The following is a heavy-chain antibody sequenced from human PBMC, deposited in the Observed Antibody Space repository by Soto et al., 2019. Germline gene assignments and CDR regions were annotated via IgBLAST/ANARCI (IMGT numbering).Heavy chain of an antibody. V-gene: IGHV4-34*01. CDR1: GGSFSDYY. CDR3: AREVPSRYFDL. D-gene: IGHD3-10*01. J-gene: IGHJ2*01. CDR2: INHSGST. Sequence: SETLSLTCAVYGGSFSDYYWSWIRQPPGKGLEWIGEINHSGSTNYNPSLKSRVTISVDTSKNQFSLKLNSVTAADTAVYYCAREVPSRYFDLWGRGTPVTVSS.